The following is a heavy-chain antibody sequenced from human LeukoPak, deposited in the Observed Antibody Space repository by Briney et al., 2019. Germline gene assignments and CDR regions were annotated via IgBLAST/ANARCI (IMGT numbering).Heavy chain of an antibody. CDR2: ISSSGNTI. CDR1: GFTFSSYE. V-gene: IGHV3-48*03. D-gene: IGHD1-26*01. J-gene: IGHJ3*02. CDR3: ARDISGSYSSDAFDI. Sequence: GGSLRLSCAASGFTFSSYEMNWVRQAPGKGLEWVSHISSSGNTIYYADSVKGRFTISRDNAKNSLYLQMNSLRAEDTAVYYCARDISGSYSSDAFDIWGQGTMVTVSS.